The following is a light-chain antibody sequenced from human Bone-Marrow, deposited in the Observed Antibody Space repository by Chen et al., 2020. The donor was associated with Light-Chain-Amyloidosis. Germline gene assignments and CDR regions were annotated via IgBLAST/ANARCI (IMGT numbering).Light chain of an antibody. CDR2: NAF. CDR3: QQYGNSPQT. V-gene: IGKV3-20*01. CDR1: QSVSSNY. Sequence: ETVLTQSPGTLSLSPGERATLSCRASQSVSSNYLAWYQQKPGQAPRLLIYNAFNGATGIPDRFSASGSGTDFSLTISRLEPEDFAVYYCQQYGNSPQTFGQGTKLEIK. J-gene: IGKJ2*01.